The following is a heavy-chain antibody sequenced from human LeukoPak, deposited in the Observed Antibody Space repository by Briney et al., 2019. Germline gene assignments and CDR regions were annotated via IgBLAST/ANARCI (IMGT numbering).Heavy chain of an antibody. D-gene: IGHD4-23*01. V-gene: IGHV3-23*01. CDR3: SRVKYGGNSGYHFDS. CDR1: GFNFNYFA. CDR2: IGDAATSA. J-gene: IGHJ4*02. Sequence: GGSLRLSCEASGFNFNYFAMSWVRQVPGKRLEGVSTIGDAATSASYADCVRGRFSMSRDNSKNMVYLQMDSLRAEDTAVYFCSRVKYGGNSGYHFDSWGLGTLVTVSS.